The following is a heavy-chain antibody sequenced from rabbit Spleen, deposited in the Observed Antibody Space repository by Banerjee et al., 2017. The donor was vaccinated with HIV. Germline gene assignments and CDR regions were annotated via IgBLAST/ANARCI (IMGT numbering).Heavy chain of an antibody. D-gene: IGHD6-1*01. CDR2: IYTGNGKT. J-gene: IGHJ4*01. CDR1: GFSFSSSYD. Sequence: QEQLEESGGGLVKPGASLTLTCTASGFSFSSSYDMCWVRQAPGKGLEWIGCIYTGNGKTYYASWAKGRFTISKASSTTVTLQMTSLTAADTATYFCAREGDSVYGYAFNLWGPGTLVTVS. CDR3: AREGDSVYGYAFNL. V-gene: IGHV1S45*01.